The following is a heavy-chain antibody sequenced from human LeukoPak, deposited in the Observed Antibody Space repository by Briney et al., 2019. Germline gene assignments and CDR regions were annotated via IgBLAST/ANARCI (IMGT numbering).Heavy chain of an antibody. CDR1: GFTFSSYA. CDR3: ARVLRSTMVRGVISRGYYFDY. D-gene: IGHD3-10*01. V-gene: IGHV3-53*01. CDR2: IYSGGST. J-gene: IGHJ4*02. Sequence: LSGGSLRLSCAASGFTFSSYAMSWVRQAPGKGLEWVSVIYSGGSTYYADSVKGRFTISRDNSKNTLYLQMNSLRAEDTAVYYCARVLRSTMVRGVISRGYYFDYWGQGTLVTVSS.